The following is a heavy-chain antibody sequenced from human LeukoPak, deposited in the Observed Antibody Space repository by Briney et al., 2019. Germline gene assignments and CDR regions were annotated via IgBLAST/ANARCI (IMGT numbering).Heavy chain of an antibody. CDR3: ARESYSLDY. Sequence: SETLSLTCTVSGGSISPYYWSWIRQPPGKGLEWIAYITHSGSTVYNPSLKSQATISLDTSKKQFSLKLSSVTTADTALYYCARESYSLDYWGQGTLVTVSS. CDR1: GGSISPYY. CDR2: ITHSGST. D-gene: IGHD2-15*01. V-gene: IGHV4-59*01. J-gene: IGHJ4*02.